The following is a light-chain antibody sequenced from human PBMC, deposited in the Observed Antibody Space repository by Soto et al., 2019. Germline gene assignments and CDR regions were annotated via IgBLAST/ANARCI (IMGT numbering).Light chain of an antibody. Sequence: DIQMTQSPSSLSATVEDRITITCRASQTIGKYLNWYQQEPGRAPKLLIYDASYLQNGVPSRFSGSASGTDFTLSISNLRPEDFATYYRQQSFSIPFTFGPGTKVEIK. CDR1: QTIGKY. CDR3: QQSFSIPFT. CDR2: DAS. V-gene: IGKV1-39*01. J-gene: IGKJ3*01.